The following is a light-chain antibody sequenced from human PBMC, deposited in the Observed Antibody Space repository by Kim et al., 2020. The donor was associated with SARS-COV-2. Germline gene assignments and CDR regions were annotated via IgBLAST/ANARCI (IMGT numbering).Light chain of an antibody. V-gene: IGLV3-21*04. CDR1: NIGSKS. CDR3: QVWDSSSDRLYV. Sequence: PGKTARITCGGSNIGSKSVHWYQQKPGQAPVLVIYYDSDRPSGIPERFSGSNSGNTATLTISRVEAGDEADYYCQVWDSSSDRLYVFGTGTKVTVL. J-gene: IGLJ1*01. CDR2: YDS.